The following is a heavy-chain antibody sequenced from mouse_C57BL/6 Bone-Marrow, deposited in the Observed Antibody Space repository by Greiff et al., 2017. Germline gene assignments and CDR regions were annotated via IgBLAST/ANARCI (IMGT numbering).Heavy chain of an antibody. D-gene: IGHD1-1*01. CDR3: VRGYYGSSYWFAY. J-gene: IGHJ3*01. CDR2: IRSKSNNYAT. CDR1: GFSFNTYA. Sequence: EVQGVESGGGLVQPKGSLKLSCAASGFSFNTYAMNWVRQAPGKGLEWVARIRSKSNNYATYYADSVKDRFTISRDDSESMLYLQMNNLKTEDTAMYYCVRGYYGSSYWFAYWGQGTLVTVSA. V-gene: IGHV10-1*01.